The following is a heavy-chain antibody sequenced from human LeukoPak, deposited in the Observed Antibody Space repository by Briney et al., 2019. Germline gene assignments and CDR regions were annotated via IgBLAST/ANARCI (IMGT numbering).Heavy chain of an antibody. CDR1: GFTFSNAW. V-gene: IGHV3-15*01. Sequence: KPGGSLRLSCAASGFTFSNAWMSWVRQAPGKGLEWVGRIKSKTDDSTTDYAAPVKGRFSISRDDSKNTLYLQMNSLKTEDTAVYYCTTDPARQLGYCSSTSCYDMDVWGKGTTVTVSS. CDR2: IKSKTDDSTT. D-gene: IGHD2-2*01. CDR3: TTDPARQLGYCSSTSCYDMDV. J-gene: IGHJ6*03.